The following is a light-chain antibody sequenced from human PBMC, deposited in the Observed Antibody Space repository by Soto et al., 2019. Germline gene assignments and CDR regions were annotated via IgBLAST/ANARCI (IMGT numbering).Light chain of an antibody. Sequence: EIVMTQSPATLSVSPGERAILSCRASQSLSSNLAWYQQKPGQAPRLLIYGVSTRATGIPARFSGSGSGTEFTLTISSLQSEDFAVYYCQQHNNWPLTFGQGTRVE. J-gene: IGKJ5*01. CDR2: GVS. CDR3: QQHNNWPLT. CDR1: QSLSSN. V-gene: IGKV3D-15*01.